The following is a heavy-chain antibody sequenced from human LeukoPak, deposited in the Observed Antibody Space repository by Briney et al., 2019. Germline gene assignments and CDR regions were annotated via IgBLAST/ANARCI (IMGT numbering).Heavy chain of an antibody. D-gene: IGHD3-3*01. J-gene: IGHJ4*02. CDR1: GYTFTGYY. CDR3: ASGYYDFWSGYFY. Sequence: GASVKVSCKASGYTFTGYYMHWVRQAPGQGLEWMGWINPNSGGTNYAQKFQGRVTMTRDTSTSTVYMELSSLRSEDTAVYYCASGYYDFWSGYFYWGQGTLVTVSS. CDR2: INPNSGGT. V-gene: IGHV1-2*02.